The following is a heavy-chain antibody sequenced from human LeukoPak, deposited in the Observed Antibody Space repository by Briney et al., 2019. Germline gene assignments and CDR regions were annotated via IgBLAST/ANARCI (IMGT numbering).Heavy chain of an antibody. J-gene: IGHJ3*02. Sequence: ASVKVSCEASGYTFTSYDINWVRQATGQGLEWMGWMNPNSGNTGYAQKFQGRVTMTRNTSISTAYMELSSLRSEDTAVYYCARGTYYYDSSGYYYVDAFDIWGQGTMVTVSS. CDR1: GYTFTSYD. CDR2: MNPNSGNT. CDR3: ARGTYYYDSSGYYYVDAFDI. D-gene: IGHD3-22*01. V-gene: IGHV1-8*01.